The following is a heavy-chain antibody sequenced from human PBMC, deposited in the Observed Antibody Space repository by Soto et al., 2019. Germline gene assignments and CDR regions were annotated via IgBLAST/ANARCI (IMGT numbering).Heavy chain of an antibody. CDR1: GGSVSSGSYY. CDR2: IYYSGGT. Sequence: ETLSLTCTVSGGSVSSGSYYWSWIRQPPGKGLEWIGYIYYSGGTNYNPSLKSRVTISVDTSKNQFSLKLSSVTAADTAVYYCVRGYCSSTSCYFGGPGMDVWGQGTTVTVSS. V-gene: IGHV4-61*01. CDR3: VRGYCSSTSCYFGGPGMDV. J-gene: IGHJ6*02. D-gene: IGHD2-2*01.